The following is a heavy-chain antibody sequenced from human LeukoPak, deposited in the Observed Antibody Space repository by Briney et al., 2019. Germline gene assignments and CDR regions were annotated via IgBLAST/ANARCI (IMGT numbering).Heavy chain of an antibody. CDR3: AKDRVGATAYPGLFSYFDY. Sequence: GGSLRLSCAASGFTFSSYGMHWVRQAPGKGLEWVSFIRYDGSDKYYADSVKGRFTISRDNSKNTVYLQMNSLRAEDTAVYYCAKDRVGATAYPGLFSYFDYWGQGTLVTVSS. J-gene: IGHJ4*02. V-gene: IGHV3-30*02. D-gene: IGHD1-26*01. CDR2: IRYDGSDK. CDR1: GFTFSSYG.